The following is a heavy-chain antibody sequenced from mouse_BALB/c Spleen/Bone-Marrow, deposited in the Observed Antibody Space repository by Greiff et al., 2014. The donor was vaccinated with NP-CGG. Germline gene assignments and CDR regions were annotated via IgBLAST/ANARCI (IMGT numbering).Heavy chain of an antibody. CDR3: TRRGTVVFDY. Sequence: LKQSGSELVRPGASVKLSCKASGYTFTSYWMHWVKRRPGQGLEWIGNIYPGSGSTNYDEKFKSKATLTVDTSSSTAYMQLSSLTSEDSAVYYCTRRGTVVFDYWGQGTTLTVSS. CDR2: IYPGSGST. V-gene: IGHV1S22*01. D-gene: IGHD1-1*01. CDR1: GYTFTSYW. J-gene: IGHJ2*01.